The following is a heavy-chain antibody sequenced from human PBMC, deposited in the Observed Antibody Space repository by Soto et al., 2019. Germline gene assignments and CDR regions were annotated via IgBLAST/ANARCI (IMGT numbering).Heavy chain of an antibody. J-gene: IGHJ4*02. CDR3: ARHSGPAPVY. CDR1: GGSISGYY. CDR2: LFYGGTT. V-gene: IGHV4-39*01. Sequence: QVQLQESGPGLVNPSETLSLTCTVSGGSISGYYWTWIRQPPGKGLEWVGSLFYGGTTDYNPSLKSRLTMSLDTSKNHFSLKLRSVTAADTAVYYCARHSGPAPVYWGQGTLVTASS. D-gene: IGHD1-26*01.